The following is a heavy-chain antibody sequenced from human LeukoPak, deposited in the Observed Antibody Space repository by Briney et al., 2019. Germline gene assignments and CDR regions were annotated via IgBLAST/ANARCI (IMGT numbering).Heavy chain of an antibody. CDR3: ARAQYSSSPLYYGMDV. V-gene: IGHV4-59*08. CDR1: GDSISTYY. Sequence: PSETLSLTCTVSGDSISTYYWSWIRRPPGKGLEWIGYFYYSGSTNYNPSLKSRVTILVDTSKNQFSLKLSSVTAADTALYYCARAQYSSSPLYYGMDVWGQGTTVTVSS. D-gene: IGHD6-13*01. CDR2: FYYSGST. J-gene: IGHJ6*02.